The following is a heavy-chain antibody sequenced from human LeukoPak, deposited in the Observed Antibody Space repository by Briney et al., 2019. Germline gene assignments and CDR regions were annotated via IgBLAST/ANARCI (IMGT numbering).Heavy chain of an antibody. D-gene: IGHD6-19*01. CDR3: ARLYSSGFFGY. CDR2: INPSGGST. V-gene: IGHV1-46*01. Sequence: ASVEVSCKASGYTFTSYYMHWVRQAPGQGLEWMGIINPSGGSTSYAQKFQGRVTMTRDTSTSTVYMELSSLRSEDTAVYYCARLYSSGFFGYWGQGTLVTVSS. J-gene: IGHJ4*02. CDR1: GYTFTSYY.